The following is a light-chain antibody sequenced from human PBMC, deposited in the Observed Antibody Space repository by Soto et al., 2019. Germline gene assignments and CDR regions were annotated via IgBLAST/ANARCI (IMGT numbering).Light chain of an antibody. Sequence: IVLTQSPATLSLSPGERATLSCGASQIVFSNYIAWYQQKPGLAPRLLIYGVSTRDTSIPERFSGSGSGTDFTLTISSLEPEDFAVYYCQHYETSPPALTFGGGTKVAIK. V-gene: IGKV3D-20*01. CDR3: QHYETSPPALT. J-gene: IGKJ4*01. CDR1: QIVFSNY. CDR2: GVS.